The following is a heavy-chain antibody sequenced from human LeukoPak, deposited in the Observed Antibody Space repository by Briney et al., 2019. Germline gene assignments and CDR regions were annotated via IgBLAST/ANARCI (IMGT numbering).Heavy chain of an antibody. CDR2: IKQHGSEK. Sequence: GGSLRFSCAGSGFTFSSYWMSWVRQAPGKGLEWVANIKQHGSEKYYVDSVKGRFTISRDDAKNSLYLQMNSLRAEDTAVYYCARLWPFDYWGQGTLVTVSS. CDR3: ARLWPFDY. J-gene: IGHJ4*02. D-gene: IGHD2-21*01. V-gene: IGHV3-7*01. CDR1: GFTFSSYW.